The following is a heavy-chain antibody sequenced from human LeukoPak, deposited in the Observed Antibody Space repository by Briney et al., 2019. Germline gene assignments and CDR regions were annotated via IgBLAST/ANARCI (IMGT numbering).Heavy chain of an antibody. Sequence: TSETLSLTCAVYGGSFSGYYWSWIRQPPGKGLEWIGEINHSGSTNYNPSLKSRVTISVDTSKNQFSLKLSSVTAADTAVYYCARSYGPVDYWVQGTLDT. CDR1: GGSFSGYY. J-gene: IGHJ4*02. V-gene: IGHV4-34*01. CDR2: INHSGST. CDR3: ARSYGPVDY. D-gene: IGHD3-10*01.